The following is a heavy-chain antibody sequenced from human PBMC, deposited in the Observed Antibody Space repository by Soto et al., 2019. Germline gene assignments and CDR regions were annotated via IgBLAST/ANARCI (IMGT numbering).Heavy chain of an antibody. V-gene: IGHV3-53*02. D-gene: IGHD3-10*02. Sequence: EVQLVETEGGLIQPGGSLRLSCAASGFTVSSNHMSWVRRAPGKGLEWVSVIYNDGSTYYADSVKGRFTISRDNSKNTLYLQMNSLRAEDTAVYYCATDLYGVLDSWGQGTLVIVSS. CDR1: GFTVSSNH. CDR3: ATDLYGVLDS. CDR2: IYNDGST. J-gene: IGHJ5*01.